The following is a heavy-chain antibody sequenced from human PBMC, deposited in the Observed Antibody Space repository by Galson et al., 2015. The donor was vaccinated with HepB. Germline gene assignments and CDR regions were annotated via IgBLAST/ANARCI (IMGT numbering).Heavy chain of an antibody. J-gene: IGHJ5*02. CDR3: ARNGQQLANWFDP. Sequence: LSLTCAVSGGSISSGGYSWSWIRQPPGKGLEWIGYIYHSGSTYYNPSLKSRVTISVDRSKNQFSLKLSSVTAADTAVYYCARNGQQLANWFDPWGQGTLVTVSS. CDR1: GGSISSGGYS. CDR2: IYHSGST. V-gene: IGHV4-30-2*01. D-gene: IGHD6-13*01.